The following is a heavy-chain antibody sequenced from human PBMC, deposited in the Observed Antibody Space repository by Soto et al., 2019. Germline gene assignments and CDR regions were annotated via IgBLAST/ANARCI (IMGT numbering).Heavy chain of an antibody. CDR2: ISYDGSNK. J-gene: IGHJ1*01. V-gene: IGHV3-30*18. Sequence: GGSLRLSCAASGFTFSSYGMHWVRQAPGKGLEWVAVISYDGSNKYYADSVKGRFTISRDNSKNTLYLQMNSLRAEDTAVYYCAKVRKPGIAVAGIGYFQHWGQGTLVTVSS. CDR3: AKVRKPGIAVAGIGYFQH. D-gene: IGHD6-19*01. CDR1: GFTFSSYG.